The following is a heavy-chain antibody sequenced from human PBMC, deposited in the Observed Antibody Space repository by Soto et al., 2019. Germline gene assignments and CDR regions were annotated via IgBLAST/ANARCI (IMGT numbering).Heavy chain of an antibody. CDR3: ARGGRVVAATYRQH. D-gene: IGHD2-15*01. CDR2: ISSSSSTI. J-gene: IGHJ1*01. Sequence: VQLVESGGGLVQPGGSLRLSCAASGFTFSSYSMNWVRQAPGKGLEWVSYISSSSSTIYYADSVKGRFTISRDNAKNSLYLQMNSLRAEDTAVYYCARGGRVVAATYRQHWGQGTLVTVSS. CDR1: GFTFSSYS. V-gene: IGHV3-48*01.